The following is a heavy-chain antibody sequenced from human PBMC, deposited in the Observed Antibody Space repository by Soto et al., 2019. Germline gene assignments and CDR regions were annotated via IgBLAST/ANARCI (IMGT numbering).Heavy chain of an antibody. J-gene: IGHJ4*02. D-gene: IGHD1-26*01. CDR3: AKDSGSYQDYFDD. Sequence: GGSLRLSGAASGFTFSSYGIHWVRQAPCKGLEWVAVISYDGSNKYYAASVKGRFTISRDNSKNTLYLQMNSLRAEDTAVYYCAKDSGSYQDYFDDCGQGTLVTFSS. CDR2: ISYDGSNK. V-gene: IGHV3-30*18. CDR1: GFTFSSYG.